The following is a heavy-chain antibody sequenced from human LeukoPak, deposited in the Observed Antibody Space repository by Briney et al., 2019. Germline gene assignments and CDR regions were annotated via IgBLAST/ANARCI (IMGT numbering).Heavy chain of an antibody. CDR2: ISAYNGNT. D-gene: IGHD3-10*01. Sequence: ASVKVSCKASGYTFTSYGISWVRQAPGQGLEWMGWISAYNGNTNYAQKLQGRVTMTTVTSTSTAYMELRSLRSDDTAVYYCARDVLLWFGELSYIDYWGQGTLVTVSS. CDR1: GYTFTSYG. CDR3: ARDVLLWFGELSYIDY. J-gene: IGHJ4*02. V-gene: IGHV1-18*01.